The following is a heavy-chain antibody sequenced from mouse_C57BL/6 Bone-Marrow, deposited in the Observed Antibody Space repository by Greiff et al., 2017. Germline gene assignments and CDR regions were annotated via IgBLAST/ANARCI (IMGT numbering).Heavy chain of an antibody. V-gene: IGHV10-1*01. CDR1: GFSFNTYA. J-gene: IGHJ4*01. Sequence: DVMLVESGGGLVQPKGSLKLSCAASGFSFNTYAMNWVRQAPGKGLEWVARIRSKSNNYATYYADSVKDRFTISRDDSESMLYLQMNNLKNEDTAMYYCVRGGGDYWGQGTSVTVSS. CDR3: VRGGGDY. CDR2: IRSKSNNYAT.